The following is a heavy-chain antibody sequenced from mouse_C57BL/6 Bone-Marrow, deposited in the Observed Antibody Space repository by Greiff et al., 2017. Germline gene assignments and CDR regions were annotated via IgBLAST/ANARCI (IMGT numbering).Heavy chain of an antibody. CDR1: GYTFTGYW. CDR3: ARESNYVGYYAMDY. D-gene: IGHD2-5*01. Sequence: QVQLQQPGAELVKPGASVKMSCKASGYTFTGYWITWVKQRPGQGLEWIGDIYPGSGSTTYNEKFKSKATLTVDTSSSTAYMQLSSLTSEDSAVYYCARESNYVGYYAMDYGGQGTSVTVSS. CDR2: IYPGSGST. V-gene: IGHV1-55*01. J-gene: IGHJ4*01.